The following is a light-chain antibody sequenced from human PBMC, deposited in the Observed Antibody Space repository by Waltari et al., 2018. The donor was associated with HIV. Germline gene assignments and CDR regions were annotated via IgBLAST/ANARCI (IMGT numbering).Light chain of an antibody. V-gene: IGLV1-47*03. CDR2: RNK. J-gene: IGLJ2*01. CDR1: SPNIGSNY. Sequence: QSVLTQPPSASGTPGPRITITCSGSSPNIGSNYVYWSQQLPGTAPKLLIYRNKQRPSGVPDRFSGSKSGTSASLAICGLWSEDEADYYCATWDDTLSGHVVFGGGTKLNVL. CDR3: ATWDDTLSGHVV.